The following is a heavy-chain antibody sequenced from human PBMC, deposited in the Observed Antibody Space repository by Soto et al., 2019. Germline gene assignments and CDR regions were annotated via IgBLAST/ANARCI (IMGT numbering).Heavy chain of an antibody. J-gene: IGHJ6*03. CDR1: GYTFTSYD. CDR3: ARRGYCSSSSCDASIVYYYYMDV. Sequence: QVQLVQSGAEVKKPGASVKVSCKASGYTFTSYDINWVRQATGQGLEWMGWMNPNSGNTGYAQKFQGRVTMTRNTSIRTAYKELSSLRSEDTAVYYCARRGYCSSSSCDASIVYYYYMDVWGKGTTVTVSS. D-gene: IGHD2-2*01. CDR2: MNPNSGNT. V-gene: IGHV1-8*01.